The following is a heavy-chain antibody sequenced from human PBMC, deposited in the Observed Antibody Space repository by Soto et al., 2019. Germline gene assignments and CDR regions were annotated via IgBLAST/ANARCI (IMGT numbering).Heavy chain of an antibody. CDR2: IYWDEDK. V-gene: IGHV2-5*02. CDR3: AHTMAPRIFDY. J-gene: IGHJ4*02. Sequence: QITLKEAGPTLVKPTQTLTLTCSFSGFSLITSGVGVGWIRQPPGKALEWLALIYWDEDKGYSISLKSRLTITKDASRNQVVLTMTNMDPADTATYYCAHTMAPRIFDYWGQGTLVTVSS. CDR1: GFSLITSGVG.